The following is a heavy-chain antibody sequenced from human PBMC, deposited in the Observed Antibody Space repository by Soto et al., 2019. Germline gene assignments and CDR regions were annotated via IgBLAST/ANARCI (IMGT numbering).Heavy chain of an antibody. Sequence: SLRLSCAASGFTFDDYAMHWVRQAPGKGLEWVSGISWNSGSIGYADSVKGRFTISRDNAKNSLYLQMNSLRAEDTALYYCAKDPAMTTVTTFDYWGQGTLVTVSS. J-gene: IGHJ4*02. CDR2: ISWNSGSI. CDR1: GFTFDDYA. D-gene: IGHD4-17*01. V-gene: IGHV3-9*01. CDR3: AKDPAMTTVTTFDY.